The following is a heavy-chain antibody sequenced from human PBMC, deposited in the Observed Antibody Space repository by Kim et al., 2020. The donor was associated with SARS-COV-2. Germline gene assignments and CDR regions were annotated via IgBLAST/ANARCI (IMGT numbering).Heavy chain of an antibody. Sequence: GGSLRLYCADYGFTFSSYSMNWVRQAPGKGLEWVSSISSSSSYIYYADSVKGRFTISRDNAKNSLYLQMNSLRAEDTAVYYCASIWTVAEAGWGQGTLVT. CDR3: ASIWTVAEAG. V-gene: IGHV3-21*01. J-gene: IGHJ4*02. D-gene: IGHD6-19*01. CDR1: GFTFSSYS. CDR2: ISSSSSYI.